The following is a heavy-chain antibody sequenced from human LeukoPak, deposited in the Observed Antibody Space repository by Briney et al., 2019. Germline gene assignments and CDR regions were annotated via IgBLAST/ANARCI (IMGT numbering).Heavy chain of an antibody. CDR1: GFTFSSYA. J-gene: IGHJ4*02. CDR2: ISGSGSST. V-gene: IGHV3-23*01. D-gene: IGHD3-22*01. Sequence: PGGSLRLSCAASGFTFSSYAMTWVRQAPGKGLEWGSAISGSGSSTYYADSVKGRFTISRDNSKNTLYLQMNSLRAEDTAVYYCAKGENYDSSGYYSWGQGTLVTVSS. CDR3: AKGENYDSSGYYS.